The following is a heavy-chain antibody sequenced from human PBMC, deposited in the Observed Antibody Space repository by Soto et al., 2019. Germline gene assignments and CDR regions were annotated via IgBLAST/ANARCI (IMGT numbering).Heavy chain of an antibody. Sequence: SETLSLTCTVSGGSISSSSYYWGWIRQPPGKGLEWIGSIYYSGSTYYNPPLKSRVTISVDTSKNQFSLKLSSVTAADTAVYYCARHGLGYCSGGSCYFFDYYYYYGMDVWGQGTTVTVSS. CDR3: ARHGLGYCSGGSCYFFDYYYYYGMDV. D-gene: IGHD2-15*01. CDR2: IYYSGST. V-gene: IGHV4-39*01. CDR1: GGSISSSSYY. J-gene: IGHJ6*02.